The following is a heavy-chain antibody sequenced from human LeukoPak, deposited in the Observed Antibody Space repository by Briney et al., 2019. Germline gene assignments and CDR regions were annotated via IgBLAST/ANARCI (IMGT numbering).Heavy chain of an antibody. CDR1: GFTFSNFG. CDR2: IRYDGSNK. V-gene: IGHV3-30*02. Sequence: GGSLRLSCAASGFTFSNFGMHWVRQAPGKGLEWVTFIRYDGSNKHYADSVRGRFTISRDNSKNTLYLQMNSLRAEDTAVYYCAKDRAVAGRYYFDYWGQGTLVTVSS. CDR3: AKDRAVAGRYYFDY. J-gene: IGHJ4*02. D-gene: IGHD6-19*01.